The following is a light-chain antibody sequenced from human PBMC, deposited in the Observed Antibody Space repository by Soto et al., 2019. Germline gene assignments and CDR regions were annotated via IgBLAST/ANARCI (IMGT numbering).Light chain of an antibody. CDR1: QSISSW. Sequence: DLQMTQSPSTLSASVGDRVTITCRASQSISSWLAWYQQKPGKAPNLLIYDTSNLESGVPSRFSGSGSGTDFTFTISSLQPEEIATDYCQQYDNLVTFGGGTKVDIK. J-gene: IGKJ4*01. CDR2: DTS. V-gene: IGKV1-33*01. CDR3: QQYDNLVT.